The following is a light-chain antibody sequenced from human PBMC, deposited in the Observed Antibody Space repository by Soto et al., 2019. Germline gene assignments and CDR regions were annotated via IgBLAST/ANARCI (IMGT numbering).Light chain of an antibody. Sequence: QSALTQPASVSGSPGQSITISCTGTSSDVGGYNYVSWYQQHPGKAPKLMIYDVSNRPSGVSNRFSGSKSGNTASLTISGLQAEGEADYYCSSYTSSSTLFGGGTKLTLL. CDR2: DVS. J-gene: IGLJ2*01. V-gene: IGLV2-14*01. CDR3: SSYTSSSTL. CDR1: SSDVGGYNY.